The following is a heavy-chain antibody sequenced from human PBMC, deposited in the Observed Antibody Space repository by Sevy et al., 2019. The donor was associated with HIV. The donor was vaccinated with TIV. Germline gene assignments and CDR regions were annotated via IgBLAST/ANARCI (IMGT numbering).Heavy chain of an antibody. CDR2: ISPYTGDT. D-gene: IGHD2-2*01. Sequence: ASVKVCCRASGYTFRSYGISWVRQAPGQGLEWMGWISPYTGDTDFARNVQARVSMTSDTSTSTAYMELRSLRSDDTAVYYCARAKPQGVVVIPGAMWGGIDYWGQGTPVTVSS. J-gene: IGHJ4*02. CDR1: GYTFRSYG. V-gene: IGHV1-18*01. CDR3: ARAKPQGVVVIPGAMWGGIDY.